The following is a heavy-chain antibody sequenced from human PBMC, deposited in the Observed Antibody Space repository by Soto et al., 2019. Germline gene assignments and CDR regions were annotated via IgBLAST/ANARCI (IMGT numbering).Heavy chain of an antibody. CDR1: EDTFTHYD. D-gene: IGHD2-21*01. Sequence: QVELVQSGAEVKKPGASVKVSCQASEDTFTHYDSNWVRQATVQGLEWMGWMNPNTGNIDYAHKLQGRLTMTRDTSTRTVYMELSSLRSDDTAVYYCVRRVASGHRSWFDPWGQGTLVTVSS. CDR3: VRRVASGHRSWFDP. CDR2: MNPNTGNI. J-gene: IGHJ5*02. V-gene: IGHV1-8*02.